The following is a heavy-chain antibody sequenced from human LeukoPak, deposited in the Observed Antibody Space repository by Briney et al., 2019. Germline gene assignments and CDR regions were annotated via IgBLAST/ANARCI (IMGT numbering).Heavy chain of an antibody. Sequence: NPSETLSLTCTVSGGSISSYYWSWIRQPPGQGLEGIGYIYYSGSTNYNPSLKSRLPISVDTSKNQFPVNLSSVPAADAAVYCCATLKRVTTPYGWFDPWGQATLVVVS. CDR3: ATLKRVTTPYGWFDP. J-gene: IGHJ5*02. CDR1: GGSISSYY. D-gene: IGHD4-17*01. CDR2: IYYSGST. V-gene: IGHV4-59*08.